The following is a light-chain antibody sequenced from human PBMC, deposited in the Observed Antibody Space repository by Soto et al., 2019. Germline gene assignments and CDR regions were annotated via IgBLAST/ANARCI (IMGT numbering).Light chain of an antibody. CDR2: TIF. V-gene: IGKV1-39*01. Sequence: DIQMTQSPSSLSASVGDRVTITCRASQTITNYLNWYQQKPGQGPRLLIYTIFSLQSGVPSRFSGSGSGTDFTLTITSLQPEDSATYYCQQSFSTPITFGQGTRLEIE. CDR1: QTITNY. J-gene: IGKJ5*01. CDR3: QQSFSTPIT.